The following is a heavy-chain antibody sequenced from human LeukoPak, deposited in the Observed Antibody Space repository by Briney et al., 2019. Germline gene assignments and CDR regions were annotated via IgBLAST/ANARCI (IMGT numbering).Heavy chain of an antibody. CDR1: GGSISSSSYY. V-gene: IGHV4-39*07. J-gene: IGHJ4*02. Sequence: PSETLSLTCTVSGGSISSSSYYWGWIRQPPGKGLEWIGSIYYSGSTNSNPSLKSRVTISVDKSNNQFSLRLSSVTAADTAVYFCARRVGVYGDYPYYFDYWGQGTLVTVSA. D-gene: IGHD4-17*01. CDR2: IYYSGST. CDR3: ARRVGVYGDYPYYFDY.